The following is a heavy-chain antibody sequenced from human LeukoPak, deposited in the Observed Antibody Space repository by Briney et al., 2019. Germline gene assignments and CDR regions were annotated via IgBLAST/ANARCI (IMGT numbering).Heavy chain of an antibody. CDR1: GGSISSGGYS. D-gene: IGHD4-17*01. V-gene: IGHV4-30-2*01. CDR2: IYHSGST. Sequence: PSETLSLTCAVSGGSISSGGYSWSWIRQPPGKGLEWIGYIYHSGSTYYNPSLKSRVTISVDRSKNQFSLKLSSVTAADTAVYYCARNTVTINWFDPWGQGTLVTVSS. J-gene: IGHJ5*02. CDR3: ARNTVTINWFDP.